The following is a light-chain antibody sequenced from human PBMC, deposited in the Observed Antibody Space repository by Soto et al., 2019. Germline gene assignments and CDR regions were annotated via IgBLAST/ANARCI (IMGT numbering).Light chain of an antibody. CDR1: QSVGNN. J-gene: IGKJ1*01. Sequence: EIVVTQSPATLSVSPGERATLSCRASQSVGNNFAWYQQKPGQAPRLLIFATSTRATGVPARFSGSGSGTEFTLTISSLQSEDFATYYCQQYYRYWTFGQGTKVEIK. CDR2: ATS. V-gene: IGKV3-15*01. CDR3: QQYYRYWT.